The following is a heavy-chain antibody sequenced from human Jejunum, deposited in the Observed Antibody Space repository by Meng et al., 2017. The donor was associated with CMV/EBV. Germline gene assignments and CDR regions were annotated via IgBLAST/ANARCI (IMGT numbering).Heavy chain of an antibody. CDR2: IYWNDDK. CDR1: LSTSGVG. CDR3: AHNSHHTWGTYRDYYFDY. J-gene: IGHJ4*02. D-gene: IGHD3-16*02. V-gene: IGHV2-5*01. Sequence: LSTSGVGVDWIRQPPGKALEWLALIYWNDDKRYISSLKSRLTVTKDTSKNRVVLTMTNMDPVDTATYYCAHNSHHTWGTYRDYYFDYWGQGTLVTVSS.